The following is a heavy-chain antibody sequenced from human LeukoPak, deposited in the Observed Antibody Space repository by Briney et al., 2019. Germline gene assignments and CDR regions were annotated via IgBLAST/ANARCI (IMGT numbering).Heavy chain of an antibody. CDR2: IYTSGST. D-gene: IGHD3-3*01. V-gene: IGHV4-61*02. J-gene: IGHJ5*02. Sequence: SETLSLTCTVSGGSISSGSYYWSWIRQPAGKGLEWIGRIYTSGSTNYNPSLKSRVTISLDTSKNQFSLKLSSVTAADTAVYYCARVGHYDFWSGYFDNWGQGTLVTVSS. CDR1: GGSISSGSYY. CDR3: ARVGHYDFWSGYFDN.